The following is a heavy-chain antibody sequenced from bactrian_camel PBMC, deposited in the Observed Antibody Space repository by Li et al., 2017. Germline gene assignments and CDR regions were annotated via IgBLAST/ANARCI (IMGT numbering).Heavy chain of an antibody. CDR1: GSIFSMCA. V-gene: IGHV3S53*01. Sequence: HVQLVESGGGSVQAGGSLKLSCVVSGSIFSMCAMGWYKQAPGKQPLERELIASISSDGTTTYTDSVKGRVTISQDKASNTVYLQMDNLQPEDTAMYQCTAERFSGLNVFMEYGGSWRGPGTQVTVS. D-gene: IGHD6*01. J-gene: IGHJ4*01. CDR3: TAERFSGLNVFMEYGGSW. CDR2: ISSDGTT.